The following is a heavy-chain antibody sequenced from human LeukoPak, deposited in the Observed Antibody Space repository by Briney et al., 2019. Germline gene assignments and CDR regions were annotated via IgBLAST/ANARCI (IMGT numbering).Heavy chain of an antibody. J-gene: IGHJ3*02. CDR2: IIPIFGTA. CDR1: GGTFSSYA. D-gene: IGHD3-22*01. CDR3: ARVGGEGGGYSSITEPHAFDI. Sequence: GASVKVSCKASGGTFSSYAISWVRQAPGQGLEWMGGIIPIFGTANYAQKFQGRVTITADESTSTAYMELSSLRSEDTAVYYCARVGGEGGGYSSITEPHAFDIWGQGTMVTVSS. V-gene: IGHV1-69*13.